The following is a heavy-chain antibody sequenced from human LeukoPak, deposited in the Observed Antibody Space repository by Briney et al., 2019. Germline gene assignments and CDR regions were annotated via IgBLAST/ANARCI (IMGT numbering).Heavy chain of an antibody. CDR1: GFTVSSNY. V-gene: IGHV3-23*01. CDR3: AKRPRLAGQQFDY. D-gene: IGHD6-13*01. CDR2: ISGSGGST. Sequence: GGSLRLSCAASGFTVSSNYMSWVRQAPGKGLEWVSAISGSGGSTYYADSVKGRFTISRDNSKNTLYLQMNSLRAEDTAVYYCAKRPRLAGQQFDYWGQGTLVTVSS. J-gene: IGHJ4*02.